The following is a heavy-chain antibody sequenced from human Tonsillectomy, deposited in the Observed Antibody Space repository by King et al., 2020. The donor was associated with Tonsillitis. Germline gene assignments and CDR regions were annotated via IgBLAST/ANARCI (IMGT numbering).Heavy chain of an antibody. J-gene: IGHJ4*02. CDR2: IHYTGNT. D-gene: IGHD1-26*01. Sequence: VQLQESGPGLVRPSETVSLTCTVSGDSMGGYYWSWIRQPPGKALEWIGYIHYTGNTTYSPSLKSRVTISLDTSKSQFSLKLTSVATADTAVYYCARHRGASFDLWGQGSLVTVSS. CDR1: GDSMGGYY. CDR3: ARHRGASFDL. V-gene: IGHV4-59*01.